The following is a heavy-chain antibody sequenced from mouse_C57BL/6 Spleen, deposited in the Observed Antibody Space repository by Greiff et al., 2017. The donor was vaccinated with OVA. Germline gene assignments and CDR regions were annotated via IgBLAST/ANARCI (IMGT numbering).Heavy chain of an antibody. CDR1: GFTFSSYG. CDR3: ARRDRDYAMDY. V-gene: IGHV5-6*02. CDR2: ISSGGSYT. J-gene: IGHJ4*01. Sequence: EVKLMESGGYLVKPGGSLKLSCAASGFTFSSYGMSWVRQTPDKRLEWVATISSGGSYTYYPDSVKGRFTISRDNAKNTLYLQMSSLKSEDTAMYYCARRDRDYAMDYWGQGTSVTVSS.